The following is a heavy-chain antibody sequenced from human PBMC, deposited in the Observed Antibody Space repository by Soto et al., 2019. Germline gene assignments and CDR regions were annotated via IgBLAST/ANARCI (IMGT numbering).Heavy chain of an antibody. Sequence: VGSLRLSCAASGFTFSSYAMGCVRQSPGKGLDWVSAISGSGGSTYYADSVKGRFTIYRDNSKNTLYLQMNSLRAEDAALYYCAKGDTWIQTWFFFQYLGQGTLVTVSS. CDR2: ISGSGGST. V-gene: IGHV3-23*01. D-gene: IGHD5-18*01. CDR1: GFTFSSYA. J-gene: IGHJ4*02. CDR3: AKGDTWIQTWFFFQY.